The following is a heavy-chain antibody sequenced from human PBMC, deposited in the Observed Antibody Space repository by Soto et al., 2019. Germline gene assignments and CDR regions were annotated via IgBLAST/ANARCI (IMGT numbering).Heavy chain of an antibody. CDR2: IIPIFGTA. CDR3: ARHPVSGSYAYYYGMDV. D-gene: IGHD1-26*01. V-gene: IGHV1-69*12. Sequence: QVQLVQSGAEVKKPGSSVKVSCKASGGTSNSYAISWVRQAPGQGLEWMGWIIPIFGTADYAQKVQGRVTITADESTSTAYMELSSLRSEDTAVYYCARHPVSGSYAYYYGMDVWGQGTTVTVSS. CDR1: GGTSNSYA. J-gene: IGHJ6*02.